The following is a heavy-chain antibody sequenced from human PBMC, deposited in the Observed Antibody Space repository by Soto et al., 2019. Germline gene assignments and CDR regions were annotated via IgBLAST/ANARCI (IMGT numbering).Heavy chain of an antibody. Sequence: SETLSLTCAVYGGSFSGYYWNWIRQPPGKGLEWIGEIDHSGYTNYNPSLKSRVTISVDTSKNQFSLRLTSVTAADTAVYYCARVRDWFDPWGQGTLVS. V-gene: IGHV4-34*01. CDR1: GGSFSGYY. J-gene: IGHJ5*02. D-gene: IGHD3-3*01. CDR2: IDHSGYT. CDR3: ARVRDWFDP.